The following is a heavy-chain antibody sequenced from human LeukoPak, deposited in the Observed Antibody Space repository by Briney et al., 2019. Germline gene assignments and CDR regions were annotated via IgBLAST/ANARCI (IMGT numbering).Heavy chain of an antibody. CDR1: GFTFSSYD. Sequence: GGSLRLSCAASGFTFSSYDMHWVRQATGKGLEWVSAIGTAGDTYYPGSVKGRFTISRENAKNSLYLQMNSLRAGDTAVCYCARMYSSSWLAPYYYGMDVWGQGTTVTVSS. V-gene: IGHV3-13*01. J-gene: IGHJ6*02. D-gene: IGHD6-13*01. CDR2: IGTAGDT. CDR3: ARMYSSSWLAPYYYGMDV.